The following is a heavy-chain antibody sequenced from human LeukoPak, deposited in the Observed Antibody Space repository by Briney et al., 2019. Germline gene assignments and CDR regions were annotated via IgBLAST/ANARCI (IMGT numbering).Heavy chain of an antibody. CDR3: IVFGDSNH. CDR1: GLTGSHNY. Sequence: PGGSLRLSCAASGLTGSHNYVSWVRQAPGKGLEWVSAIHTSGDTCYADSVKGRFTISRDTSKNTLYLRINSLRVEGTAVYYCIVFGDSNHWGQGTLVTVPS. D-gene: IGHD4-17*01. CDR2: IHTSGDT. V-gene: IGHV3-53*01. J-gene: IGHJ5*02.